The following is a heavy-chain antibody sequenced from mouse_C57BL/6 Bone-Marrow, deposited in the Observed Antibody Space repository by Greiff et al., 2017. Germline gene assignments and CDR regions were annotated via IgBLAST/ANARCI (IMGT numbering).Heavy chain of an antibody. Sequence: QVQLQQPGAELVKPGASVKLSCKASGYTFTSYWMHWVKQRPGQGLEWIGMIHPNSGSTNYNEKFKSKATLTVDKSSSTAYMQLSSLTSEDSAVYYGARRTTVVATRRGDWGQGTTLTVSS. V-gene: IGHV1-64*01. D-gene: IGHD1-1*01. J-gene: IGHJ2*01. CDR2: IHPNSGST. CDR3: ARRTTVVATRRGD. CDR1: GYTFTSYW.